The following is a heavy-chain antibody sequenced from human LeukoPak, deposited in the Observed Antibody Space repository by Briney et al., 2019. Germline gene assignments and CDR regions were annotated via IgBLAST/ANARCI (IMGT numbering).Heavy chain of an antibody. D-gene: IGHD6-19*01. CDR3: ARRASGWDYYFDY. J-gene: IGHJ4*02. V-gene: IGHV3-30*04. CDR1: GFTFSSYA. CDR2: ISDDGSNK. Sequence: PGRSLRLSCAASGFTFSSYAMHWVRQAPGKGLEGVAVISDDGSNKYYADSVQGPFTISRDNSKNTLYLQMNSLRAEDTAVYYCARRASGWDYYFDYWGQGTLVTVSS.